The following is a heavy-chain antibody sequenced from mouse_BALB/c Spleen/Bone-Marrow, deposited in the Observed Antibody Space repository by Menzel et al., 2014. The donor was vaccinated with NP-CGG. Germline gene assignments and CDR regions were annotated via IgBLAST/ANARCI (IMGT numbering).Heavy chain of an antibody. CDR1: GFTFSDFY. CDR2: SRNKAKYYTT. J-gene: IGHJ3*01. Sequence: EVKLQESGGGLVQPGDSLRLSCATSGFTFSDFYMEWVRQPPGKRLEWIAASRNKAKYYTTEYSASVKGRFIVSRDTSQSVLYLQMNALRAGGTAIYYCARDVGYGNYFVYWGQGTLVTVSA. D-gene: IGHD2-10*02. CDR3: ARDVGYGNYFVY. V-gene: IGHV7-1*02.